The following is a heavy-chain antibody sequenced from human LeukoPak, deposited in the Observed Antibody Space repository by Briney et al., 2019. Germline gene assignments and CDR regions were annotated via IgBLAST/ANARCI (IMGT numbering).Heavy chain of an antibody. V-gene: IGHV3-23*01. D-gene: IGHD5-18*01. CDR2: IGDSGGST. Sequence: GGSLRLSCAASGFTFSNYAMSWVRQAPGKGLEWVSSIGDSGGSTHYADSVKGRFTISRDNSKSTLYLQMNSLRAEDTAFYYCAKTVDTTMVRKTFFDYWGQGTLVTVSS. CDR1: GFTFSNYA. J-gene: IGHJ4*02. CDR3: AKTVDTTMVRKTFFDY.